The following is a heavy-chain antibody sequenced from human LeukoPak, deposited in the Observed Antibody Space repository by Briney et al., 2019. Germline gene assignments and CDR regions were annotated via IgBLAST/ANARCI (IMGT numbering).Heavy chain of an antibody. Sequence: GGSLRLSCAAPGFTFSSYAMSWVRQAPGKGLEWVSAISGSGGSTYYADSVKGRFTISRDNSKNTLYLQMNSLRAEDTAVYYCAKVSISRVPLYYYYGMDVWGQGTTVTVSS. CDR1: GFTFSSYA. D-gene: IGHD6-6*01. J-gene: IGHJ6*02. V-gene: IGHV3-23*01. CDR3: AKVSISRVPLYYYYGMDV. CDR2: ISGSGGST.